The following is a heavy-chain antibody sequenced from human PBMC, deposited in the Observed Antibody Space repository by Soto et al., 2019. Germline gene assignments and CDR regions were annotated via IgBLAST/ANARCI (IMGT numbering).Heavy chain of an antibody. Sequence: GGSLRLSCAASGFTFSNYDMHWVRQAPGKGLEWVAVISYDESNKYYADSVKGRFTISRDNSKNTLYLQMNSLRAEDTAVYYCAKGKSYSGSYYGSYYYYGMDVWGQGTTVTVS. CDR1: GFTFSNYD. J-gene: IGHJ6*02. CDR3: AKGKSYSGSYYGSYYYYGMDV. D-gene: IGHD1-26*01. V-gene: IGHV3-30*18. CDR2: ISYDESNK.